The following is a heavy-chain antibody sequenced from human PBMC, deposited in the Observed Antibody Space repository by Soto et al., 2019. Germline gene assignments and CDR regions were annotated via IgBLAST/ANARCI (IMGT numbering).Heavy chain of an antibody. Sequence: GGSLRLSCAASGFTFSSYVMSWVRQAPGKGLEWVSAISGSGGSTYYTDSVKGRFTISRDNSKNTLYLQMNSLRAEDTAVYYCAKDRTIFGVVINDYWGQGTLVTVSS. CDR1: GFTFSSYV. J-gene: IGHJ4*02. CDR2: ISGSGGST. CDR3: AKDRTIFGVVINDY. D-gene: IGHD3-3*01. V-gene: IGHV3-23*01.